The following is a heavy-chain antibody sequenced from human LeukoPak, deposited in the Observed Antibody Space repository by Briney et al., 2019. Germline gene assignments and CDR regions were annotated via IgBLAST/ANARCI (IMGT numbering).Heavy chain of an antibody. D-gene: IGHD6-6*01. V-gene: IGHV4-39*07. CDR2: IYYSGST. Sequence: SETLSLTCTVSGGSISSSSYYWGWIRQPPGKGLERIGSIYYSGSTYYNPSLKSRVTISVDTSKNQFSLKLSSVTAADTAVYYCARAVYSSSSFYYYYYGMDVWGQGTTVTVSS. J-gene: IGHJ6*02. CDR3: ARAVYSSSSFYYYYYGMDV. CDR1: GGSISSSSYY.